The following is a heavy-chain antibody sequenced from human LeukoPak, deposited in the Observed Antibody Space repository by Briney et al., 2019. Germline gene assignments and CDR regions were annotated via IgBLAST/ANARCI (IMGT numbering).Heavy chain of an antibody. V-gene: IGHV4-59*01. CDR1: GGSISSYY. CDR3: ARYKMDYGDYYYFDY. D-gene: IGHD4-17*01. Sequence: SEALSLTCTVSGGSISSYYWSWIRQPPGKGLEWIGYIYYSGSTNYNPSLKSRVTISVDTSKNQFSLKLSSVTAADTAVYYCARYKMDYGDYYYFDYWGQGTLVTVSS. CDR2: IYYSGST. J-gene: IGHJ4*02.